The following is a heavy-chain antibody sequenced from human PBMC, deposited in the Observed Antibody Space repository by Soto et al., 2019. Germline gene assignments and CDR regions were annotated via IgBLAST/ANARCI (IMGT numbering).Heavy chain of an antibody. D-gene: IGHD2-2*01. CDR2: IYYSGST. Sequence: SETLSLTCTVSGGSISSYYWSWIRQPPGKGLEWIGYIYYSGSTNYNPSLKSRVTISVDTSKNQFSLKLSSVPAADTAVYYWVRVPERWGQGALVTVSS. J-gene: IGHJ4*02. CDR3: VRVPER. V-gene: IGHV4-59*08. CDR1: GGSISSYY.